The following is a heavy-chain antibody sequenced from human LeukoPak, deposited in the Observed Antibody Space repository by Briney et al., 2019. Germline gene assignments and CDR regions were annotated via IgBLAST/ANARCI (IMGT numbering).Heavy chain of an antibody. D-gene: IGHD6-19*01. V-gene: IGHV4-39*01. Sequence: KPSETLSLTCTVSGGSISGSSYYWGWIRQPPGKGLEWIGSIYYSGSTYYNPSLKSRVTISVDTSKNQFSLKLSSVTAADTAVYYCARHRAKRNYRQWLVTRETYYFDYWGQGTLVTVSS. CDR3: ARHRAKRNYRQWLVTRETYYFDY. CDR1: GGSISGSSYY. CDR2: IYYSGST. J-gene: IGHJ4*02.